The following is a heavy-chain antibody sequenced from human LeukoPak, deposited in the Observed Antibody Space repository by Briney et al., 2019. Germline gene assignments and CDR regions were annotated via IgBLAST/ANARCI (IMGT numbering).Heavy chain of an antibody. Sequence: QPGGSLRLSCAASGFTFSSYWMTWVRQAPGKGLEWVAIIKQDGSEKYYVGSVRGRFTISRDNAKNLLSLQLNSLRAEDTAVYYCAGGVGWVFDIWGQGTMVTVSS. CDR1: GFTFSSYW. CDR2: IKQDGSEK. V-gene: IGHV3-7*01. J-gene: IGHJ3*02. CDR3: AGGVGWVFDI. D-gene: IGHD2-8*01.